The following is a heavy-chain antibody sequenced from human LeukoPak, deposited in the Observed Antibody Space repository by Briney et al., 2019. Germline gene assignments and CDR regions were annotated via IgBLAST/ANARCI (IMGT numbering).Heavy chain of an antibody. V-gene: IGHV3-30-3*01. CDR3: ARAAFDI. CDR1: GSTFSSYA. CDR2: ISYDGSNK. J-gene: IGHJ3*02. Sequence: GGSLRLSCAASGSTFSSYAMHWVRQAPGKGLEWVAVISYDGSNKYYADSVKGRFTISRDNSKNTLYLQMNSLRAEDTAVYYCARAAFDIWGQGTMVTVSS.